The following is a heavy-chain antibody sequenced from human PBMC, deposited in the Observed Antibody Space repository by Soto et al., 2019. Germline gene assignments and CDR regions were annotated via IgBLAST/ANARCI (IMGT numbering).Heavy chain of an antibody. CDR3: AHRPVAASETGSHWFDP. CDR1: GFSLSTSGVG. J-gene: IGHJ5*02. Sequence: SGPTLVNHTQTLTLTCNFSGFSLSTSGVGVGWIRQPPGKALEWLALIYWDDDKRYSPSLKSRLTITKDTSKNQVVLTMTNMDPVDTATYYCAHRPVAASETGSHWFDPWGEGTLVTVSS. V-gene: IGHV2-5*02. CDR2: IYWDDDK. D-gene: IGHD6-13*01.